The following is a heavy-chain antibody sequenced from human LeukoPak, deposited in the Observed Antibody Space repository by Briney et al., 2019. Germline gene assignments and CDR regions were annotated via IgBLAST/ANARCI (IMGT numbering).Heavy chain of an antibody. CDR2: IYYIGTT. CDR1: GDSITSGTYY. D-gene: IGHD1-26*01. J-gene: IGHJ4*02. CDR3: ARDQVGVGASYFDY. Sequence: SETLSLTCTVSGDSITSGTYYWGWIRQPPGQGLEWIGSIYYIGTTYYNPSLRSRVTISVDTSKNQFSLKLNSVTAADTAVYYCARDQVGVGASYFDYWGQGTLVTVSS. V-gene: IGHV4-39*02.